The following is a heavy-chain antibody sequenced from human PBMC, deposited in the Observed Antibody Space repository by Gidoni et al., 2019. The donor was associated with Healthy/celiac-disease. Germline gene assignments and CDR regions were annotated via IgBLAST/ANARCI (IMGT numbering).Heavy chain of an antibody. J-gene: IGHJ5*02. Sequence: QVQLQQWGAGLLKPSETLSLTCAVSGGSFSGYYWSWIRPPPGKGLEWIGEINHSGTPNYNPSLKSRVTISVDTSKNQFSLKLSSVTAADTAVYYCAGGFPGAGDWFDPWGQGTLVTVSS. CDR2: INHSGTP. CDR3: AGGFPGAGDWFDP. V-gene: IGHV4-34*01. CDR1: GGSFSGYY. D-gene: IGHD3-10*01.